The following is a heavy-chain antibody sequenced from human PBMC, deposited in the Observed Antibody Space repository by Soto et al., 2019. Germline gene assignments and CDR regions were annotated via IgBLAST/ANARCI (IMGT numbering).Heavy chain of an antibody. CDR3: ASGIQLWLRRINNGYSG. CDR2: IIPMFGTA. J-gene: IGHJ4*02. Sequence: QVQLVQSGAEVKKPESSVKVSCKAPGGTFSTYAISWVRQAPGQGLEWMGGIIPMFGTANYAQRFQDRLTXTXHESTNTVYMELSSLRSEDTAVYFCASGIQLWLRRINNGYSGWGQGTLVTVSS. CDR1: GGTFSTYA. V-gene: IGHV1-69*05. D-gene: IGHD5-18*01.